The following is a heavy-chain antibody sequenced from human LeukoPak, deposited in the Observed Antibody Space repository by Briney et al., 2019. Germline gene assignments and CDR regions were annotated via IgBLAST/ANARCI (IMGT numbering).Heavy chain of an antibody. CDR1: GFTLSSYA. J-gene: IGHJ4*02. CDR3: ARSLGSSGYQDY. V-gene: IGHV3-23*01. Sequence: GGSLRLSCAASGFTLSSYAMSWVRQAPGKGLEWVSAISVSGNTYHADSVKGRFTISRDNAKNTVYLQMNSLRAEDTAVYYCARSLGSSGYQDYWGQGTLVAVSS. D-gene: IGHD3-22*01. CDR2: ISVSGNT.